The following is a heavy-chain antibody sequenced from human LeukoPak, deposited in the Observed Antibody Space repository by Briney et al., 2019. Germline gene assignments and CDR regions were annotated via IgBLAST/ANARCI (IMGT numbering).Heavy chain of an antibody. Sequence: GGSLTLSCAASGFTFSSYSMNWVRQAPGKGLEWVSSISSSSSYIYHAYSLKGRFTISRDSAKNSLYLQMNSLRAEDTAVYYCARDPGIRGFDYWGQGTLVTVSS. D-gene: IGHD3-10*01. V-gene: IGHV3-21*01. CDR3: ARDPGIRGFDY. CDR1: GFTFSSYS. J-gene: IGHJ4*02. CDR2: ISSSSSYI.